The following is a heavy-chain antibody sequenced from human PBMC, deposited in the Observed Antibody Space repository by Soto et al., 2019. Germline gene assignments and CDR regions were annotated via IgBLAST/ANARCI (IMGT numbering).Heavy chain of an antibody. CDR2: IIPIFGTA. J-gene: IGHJ4*02. V-gene: IGHV1-69*06. D-gene: IGHD3-10*01. CDR3: ARDYGSGIYYFDY. Sequence: SVKVSCKASGCTFSSYAISWVRQAPGQGLEWMGGIIPIFGTANYAQKFQGRVTITADKSTSTAYMELSSLRSEDTAVYYCARDYGSGIYYFDYWVQGTLVTVSS. CDR1: GCTFSSYA.